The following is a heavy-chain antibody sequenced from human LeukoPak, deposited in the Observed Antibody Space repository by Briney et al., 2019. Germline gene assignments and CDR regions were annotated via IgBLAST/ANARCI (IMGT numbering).Heavy chain of an antibody. CDR1: GGSVSSGSYY. D-gene: IGHD6-19*01. J-gene: IGHJ4*02. CDR3: AGLTRGGWYLDLFDY. Sequence: KPSETLSLTCTVSGGSVSSGSYYWSWIRQPPGKGLEWIGYIYYSGSTNYNPSLKSRVTISVDTSKNQFSLKLSSVTAADTAVYYCAGLTRGGWYLDLFDYWGQGTLVTVSS. CDR2: IYYSGST. V-gene: IGHV4-61*01.